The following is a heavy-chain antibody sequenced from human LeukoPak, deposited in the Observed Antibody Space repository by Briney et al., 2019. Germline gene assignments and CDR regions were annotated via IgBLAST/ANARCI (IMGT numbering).Heavy chain of an antibody. CDR3: ARRHRSSWLGGAFDI. Sequence: SETLSLTCTVSGGSISSNNYYWSWIRQPPGTGPEWIGYIYYSGSTYYNPSLKSRVTISVDTSKNQFSLKLSSVTAADTAVYYCARRHRSSWLGGAFDIWGQGTMVTVSS. CDR1: GGSISSNNYY. D-gene: IGHD6-13*01. J-gene: IGHJ3*02. CDR2: IYYSGST. V-gene: IGHV4-30-4*08.